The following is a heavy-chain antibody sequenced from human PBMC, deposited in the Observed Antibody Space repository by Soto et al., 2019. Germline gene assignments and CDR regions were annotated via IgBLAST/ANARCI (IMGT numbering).Heavy chain of an antibody. J-gene: IGHJ5*02. D-gene: IGHD2-21*02. CDR2: MNPNSGNT. CDR3: ARGRIPAVTARFDP. V-gene: IGHV1-8*01. CDR1: GYTFTSYD. Sequence: QVQLVQSGAEVKKPGASVKVSCKASGYTFTSYDINWVRQATGQGLEWMGWMNPNSGNTGYAQKFQGRVTMTRNTSISTGYMELSTLRCEDTAVYYCARGRIPAVTARFDPWGQGTLVTVSS.